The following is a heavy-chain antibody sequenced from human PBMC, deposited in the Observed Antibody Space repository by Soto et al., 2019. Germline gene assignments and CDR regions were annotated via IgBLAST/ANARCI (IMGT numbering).Heavy chain of an antibody. CDR2: INPSGGST. J-gene: IGHJ5*02. CDR1: GGSFSSYT. D-gene: IGHD3-3*02. CDR3: AREARSMRWFDP. Sequence: ASVKVSCKASGGSFSSYTISLVRQAPGQGLEWMGIINPSGGSTSYAQKFQGRVTMTRDTSTSTVYMELSSLRSEDTAVYYCAREARSMRWFDPWGQGTLVTVSS. V-gene: IGHV1-46*01.